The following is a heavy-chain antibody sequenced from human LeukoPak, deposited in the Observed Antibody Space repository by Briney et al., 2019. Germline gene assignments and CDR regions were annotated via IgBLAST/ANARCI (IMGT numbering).Heavy chain of an antibody. V-gene: IGHV1-2*02. CDR3: TRGGPEGSGYSYGSHDY. CDR2: INPNSGAI. Sequence: ASVKVSCKASGFTVTGYYMHWVRQAPGQGLEWMGWINPNSGAINYAQKFQGRVTMTRDTSISTVYMELSRLRSDDTAVYYCTRGGPEGSGYSYGSHDYWGQGTLVTVSS. D-gene: IGHD5-18*01. CDR1: GFTVTGYY. J-gene: IGHJ4*02.